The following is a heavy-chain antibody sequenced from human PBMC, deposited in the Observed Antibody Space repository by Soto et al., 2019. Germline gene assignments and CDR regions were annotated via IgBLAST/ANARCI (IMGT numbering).Heavy chain of an antibody. CDR1: GFNFSVSA. V-gene: IGHV3-73*01. Sequence: PGGSLRLSCAAAGFNFSVSAMHWVRQASGKGLEWVGRIRSKHNGYAIVYGASVKGRFIISRDDSKSTAYLQMDSLKTEDTAVYYCATTPSQVRGADVDNWGQGTLVTVSS. J-gene: IGHJ4*02. D-gene: IGHD3-10*01. CDR2: IRSKHNGYAI. CDR3: ATTPSQVRGADVDN.